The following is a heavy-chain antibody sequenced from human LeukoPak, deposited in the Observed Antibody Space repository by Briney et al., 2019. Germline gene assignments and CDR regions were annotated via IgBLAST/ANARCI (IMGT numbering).Heavy chain of an antibody. CDR1: GYTFTGYY. D-gene: IGHD4-17*01. J-gene: IGHJ4*02. CDR2: INPNSGGT. Sequence: ASVKVSCKASGYTFTGYYMHWVRQAPGQGLEWMGWINPNSGGTNYAQKFQGRVTMTRDMSISTAYMELSRLRSDDTAVYYCARRHYGAMREWFDYWGQGTLVTVSS. V-gene: IGHV1-2*02. CDR3: ARRHYGAMREWFDY.